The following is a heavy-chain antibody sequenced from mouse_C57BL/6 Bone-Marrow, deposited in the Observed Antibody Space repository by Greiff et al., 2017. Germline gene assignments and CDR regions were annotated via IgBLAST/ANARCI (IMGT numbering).Heavy chain of an antibody. Sequence: EVQLVESGPELVKPGASVKMSCKASGYTFTDYNMHWVKQSHGKSLEWIGYINPNNGGTSYNQKFKGKATLTVNKSSSTAYMELRSLTSEDSAVYYCANPPYYYGSSLFAYWGQGTLVTVSA. D-gene: IGHD1-1*01. J-gene: IGHJ3*01. CDR1: GYTFTDYN. CDR3: ANPPYYYGSSLFAY. V-gene: IGHV1-22*01. CDR2: INPNNGGT.